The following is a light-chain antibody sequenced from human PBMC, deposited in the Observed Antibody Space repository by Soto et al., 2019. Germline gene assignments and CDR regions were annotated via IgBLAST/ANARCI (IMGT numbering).Light chain of an antibody. Sequence: DIVMSQSPESLAVSLGERATINCKSSQSVLYSSNNKNYLAWYQQKPGQPTKMLIYWASTQEFGVPDRFSGSGSGTDFTLTISSLQAEDVAVYYCQQYYTTPISFGQGTRLEIK. CDR1: QSVLYSSNNKNY. V-gene: IGKV4-1*01. J-gene: IGKJ5*01. CDR3: QQYYTTPIS. CDR2: WAS.